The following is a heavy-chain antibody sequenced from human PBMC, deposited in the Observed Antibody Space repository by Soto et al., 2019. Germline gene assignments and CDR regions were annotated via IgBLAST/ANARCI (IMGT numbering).Heavy chain of an antibody. J-gene: IGHJ3*01. CDR2: IVVGSGNT. D-gene: IGHD6-19*01. CDR1: GFTFTSSA. Sequence: ASVKVSCKASGFTFTSSAMQWVRQARGQRLEWIGWIVVGSGNTNYAQKFQERVTITRDMSTSTAYMELSSLRSEDTAVYYCAAVSSAVAEAFDFWGQGTMVTVSS. CDR3: AAVSSAVAEAFDF. V-gene: IGHV1-58*02.